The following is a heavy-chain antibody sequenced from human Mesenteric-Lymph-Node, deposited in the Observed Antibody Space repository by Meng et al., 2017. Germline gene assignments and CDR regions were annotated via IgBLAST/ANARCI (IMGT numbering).Heavy chain of an antibody. CDR2: ISYDGSDE. Sequence: GESLTISCAASAFTFSSYIMNWVRQSPGKGLVWVAVISYDGSDEYFADSMKGRFTISRDNSKNTLYLQMNSLRAEDTTVYYCVRDNYDSSGYYYGYWDFDLWGRGTLVTVSS. V-gene: IGHV3-30*01. J-gene: IGHJ2*01. CDR3: VRDNYDSSGYYYGYWDFDL. D-gene: IGHD3-22*01. CDR1: AFTFSSYI.